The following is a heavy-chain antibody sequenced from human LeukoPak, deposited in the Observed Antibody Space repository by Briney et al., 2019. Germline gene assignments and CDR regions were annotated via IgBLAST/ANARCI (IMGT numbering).Heavy chain of an antibody. Sequence: GGSLRLSCAASGFTFSSYAMHWVRQAPGKGLEWVAVISYDGSNKYYADSVKGRFTISRDNSKNTLYLQMNSLRAEDTAVYYCARVLTSSSLPDKGIDYWGQGTLVTVSS. CDR1: GFTFSSYA. CDR2: ISYDGSNK. J-gene: IGHJ4*02. V-gene: IGHV3-30-3*01. D-gene: IGHD6-13*01. CDR3: ARVLTSSSLPDKGIDY.